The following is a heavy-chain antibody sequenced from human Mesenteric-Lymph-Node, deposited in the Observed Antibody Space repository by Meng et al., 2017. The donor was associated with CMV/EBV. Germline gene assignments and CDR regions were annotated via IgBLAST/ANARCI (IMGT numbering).Heavy chain of an antibody. J-gene: IGHJ4*02. CDR3: AKDPYDFWSGYFHY. Sequence: GESLKISCVASGFTFSDYGMHWVRQAPGKGLEWVAFIRYDGSNKYYADSVKGRFTISRDNSKNTLYLQMNSLRAEDTAVYYCAKDPYDFWSGYFHYWGQGTLVTVSS. CDR2: IRYDGSNK. CDR1: GFTFSDYG. V-gene: IGHV3-30*02. D-gene: IGHD3-3*01.